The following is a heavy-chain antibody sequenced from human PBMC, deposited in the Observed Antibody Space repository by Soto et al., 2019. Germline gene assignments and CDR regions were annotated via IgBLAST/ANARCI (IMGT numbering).Heavy chain of an antibody. Sequence: QVQLVQSGAEVKKPGASVKVSCKASGYTFTSYAMHWVRQAPGQRLEWMGWINAGNGNTKYSQKFRGRVTITRDTSASTAYMELSSLRSEDTAVYYGARAGPLRRPDYWGQGTLVTVSS. D-gene: IGHD3-10*01. CDR3: ARAGPLRRPDY. V-gene: IGHV1-3*01. CDR2: INAGNGNT. J-gene: IGHJ4*02. CDR1: GYTFTSYA.